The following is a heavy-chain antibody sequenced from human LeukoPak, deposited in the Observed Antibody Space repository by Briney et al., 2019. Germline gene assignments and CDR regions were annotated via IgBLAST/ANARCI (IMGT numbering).Heavy chain of an antibody. CDR2: ISSNGGST. D-gene: IGHD3-22*01. J-gene: IGHJ4*02. CDR1: GFTFSSYA. V-gene: IGHV3-64*01. Sequence: PGGSLRLSCAASGFTFSSYAMHWVRQAPGKGLEYVSAISSNGGSTYYANSVKGRFTISRDNSKNTLYLQMGSLRAEDMAVYYWARPQPLHYYDSGANAYGGKGPLVTVSS. CDR3: ARPQPLHYYDSGANAY.